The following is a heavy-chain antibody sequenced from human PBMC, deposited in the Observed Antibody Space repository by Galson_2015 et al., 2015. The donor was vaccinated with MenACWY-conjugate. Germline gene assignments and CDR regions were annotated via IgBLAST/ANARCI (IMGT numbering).Heavy chain of an antibody. Sequence: SLRLSCAASGFTFSSYSMNWVRQAPGKGLEWVSSISSSSSYIYYADSVKGRFTISRDNAKNSLYLQMNSLRAEDTAVYYCARDYYDSSGYSSVGDYWGQGTLVTVSS. J-gene: IGHJ4*02. CDR2: ISSSSSYI. CDR1: GFTFSSYS. CDR3: ARDYYDSSGYSSVGDY. D-gene: IGHD3-22*01. V-gene: IGHV3-21*01.